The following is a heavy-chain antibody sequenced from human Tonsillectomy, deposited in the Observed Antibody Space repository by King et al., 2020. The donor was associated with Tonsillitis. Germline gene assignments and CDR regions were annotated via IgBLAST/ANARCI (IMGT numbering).Heavy chain of an antibody. CDR2: ISVSGRDT. V-gene: IGHV3-11*06. CDR3: AGVDTALIDAIEY. Sequence: HVQLVESGGGLVNPGGSLRLSCAASGFAFTDYYMSWIRQAPGRGLEWLSHISVSGRDTKYADSVKGRFTISRDNAKHSLYLQMNSLRAEDTAIYFCAGVDTALIDAIEYWGQGALGTVSS. D-gene: IGHD5-18*01. CDR1: GFAFTDYY. J-gene: IGHJ4*02.